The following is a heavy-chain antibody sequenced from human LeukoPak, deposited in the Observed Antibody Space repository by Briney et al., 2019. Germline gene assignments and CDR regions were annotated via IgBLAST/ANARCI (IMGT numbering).Heavy chain of an antibody. D-gene: IGHD5-24*01. J-gene: IGHJ4*02. V-gene: IGHV1-69*06. CDR1: GGTFSSYG. CDR3: AKTPVGMVTLDY. CDR2: IIPIFGTP. Sequence: PGASVKVSCKASGGTFSSYGISWVRQAPGQGLEWMGGIIPIFGTPNYAQKLQGRVAITADKSTSTAYMELSSLRSEDTAVYYCAKTPVGMVTLDYWGQGTLVTVSS.